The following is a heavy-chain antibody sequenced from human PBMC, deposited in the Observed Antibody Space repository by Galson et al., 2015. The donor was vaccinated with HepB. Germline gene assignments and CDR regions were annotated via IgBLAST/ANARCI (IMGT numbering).Heavy chain of an antibody. CDR3: ARDLWDIVVVVAGHYGMDV. D-gene: IGHD2-15*01. V-gene: IGHV3-30-3*01. CDR1: GFTFSSYA. Sequence: SLRLSCAASGFTFSSYAMHWVRQAPGKGLEWVAVISYDGSNKYYADPVKGRFTISRDNSKNTLYLQMNSLRAEDTAVYYCARDLWDIVVVVAGHYGMDVWGQGTTVTVSS. J-gene: IGHJ6*02. CDR2: ISYDGSNK.